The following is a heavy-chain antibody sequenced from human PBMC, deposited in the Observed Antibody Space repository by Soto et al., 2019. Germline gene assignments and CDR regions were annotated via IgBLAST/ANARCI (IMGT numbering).Heavy chain of an antibody. D-gene: IGHD3-22*01. CDR3: ANGGHYDSSGYYYY. CDR1: GFTFSSYG. Sequence: PGGSLRFSCAASGFTFSSYGMHWVRQAPGKGLEWVAVISYDGSNKYYADSVKGRFTISRDNSKNTLYLQMNSLRAEDTAVYYCANGGHYDSSGYYYYWGQGTLVTVSS. V-gene: IGHV3-30*18. CDR2: ISYDGSNK. J-gene: IGHJ4*02.